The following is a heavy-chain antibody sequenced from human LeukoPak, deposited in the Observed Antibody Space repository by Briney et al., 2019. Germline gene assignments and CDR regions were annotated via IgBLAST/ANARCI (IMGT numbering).Heavy chain of an antibody. CDR3: AREEVPAAMYPPTFDY. J-gene: IGHJ4*02. CDR1: GFTFSSYE. CDR2: ISSSGSTI. Sequence: GGSLRLSCAASGFTFSSYEMNWVRQAPGKGLEWVSYISSSGSTIYYADSVKGRFTISRDNAKNSLYLQMNSLRAEDTAVYYCAREEVPAAMYPPTFDYWGQGTLVTVSS. D-gene: IGHD2-2*01. V-gene: IGHV3-48*03.